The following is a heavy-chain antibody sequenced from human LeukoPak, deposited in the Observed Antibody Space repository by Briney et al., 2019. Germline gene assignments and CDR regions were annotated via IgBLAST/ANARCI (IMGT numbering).Heavy chain of an antibody. CDR2: MDPNSGNT. Sequence: GASVKVSCKASGYTFTSYDINWVRQATGQGLEWMGWMDPNSGNTAYAQKFQGRVTMTRNTSISTAYMELSSLRSEDTAVYYCAKPPHYCTNGVCPHYYNDGMDVWGQGTTVTVSS. D-gene: IGHD2-8*01. CDR1: GYTFTSYD. V-gene: IGHV1-8*01. CDR3: AKPPHYCTNGVCPHYYNDGMDV. J-gene: IGHJ6*02.